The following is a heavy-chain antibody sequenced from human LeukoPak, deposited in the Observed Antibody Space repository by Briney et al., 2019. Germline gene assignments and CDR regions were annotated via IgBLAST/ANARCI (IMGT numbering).Heavy chain of an antibody. CDR1: GGSISSGGYS. D-gene: IGHD5-12*01. V-gene: IGHV4-30-2*01. CDR3: ARASVGGEGGYDSSLTYYFDY. J-gene: IGHJ4*02. CDR2: IYHSGST. Sequence: SQTLSLTCAVSGGSISSGGYSWSWIRQPPGKGLEWIGYIYHSGSTYYNPSLKSRVTISVDRSKNQFSLKLSSVTAADTAVYYCARASVGGEGGYDSSLTYYFDYWGQGTLVTVSS.